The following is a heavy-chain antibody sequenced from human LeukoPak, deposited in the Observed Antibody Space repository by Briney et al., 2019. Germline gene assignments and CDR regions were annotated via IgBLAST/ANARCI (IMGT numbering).Heavy chain of an antibody. Sequence: PGGSLRLSCAASGFTFSSYAMHWVRQAPGKGLEWVAVISYDGSNKYYADSVKGRFTISRDNSENTLYLQMNSLRAEDTAVYYCAREEGEQLAEDYWGQGTLVTVSS. V-gene: IGHV3-30-3*01. D-gene: IGHD6-13*01. CDR3: AREEGEQLAEDY. J-gene: IGHJ4*02. CDR1: GFTFSSYA. CDR2: ISYDGSNK.